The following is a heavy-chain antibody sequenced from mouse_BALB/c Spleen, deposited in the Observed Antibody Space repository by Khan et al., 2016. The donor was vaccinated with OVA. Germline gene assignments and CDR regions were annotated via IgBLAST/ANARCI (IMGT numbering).Heavy chain of an antibody. J-gene: IGHJ4*01. CDR1: GYTFTSNT. CDR2: INPRSGYT. CDR3: ARRTKGYTMDS. Sequence: QVQLKQSGAELARPGASVRMSCKASGYTFTSNTMHWIKQRPGQGLEWIGYINPRSGYTNYNQNFKDKATLTADKSSSTAYMQLSSLTSEDSAVYYCARRTKGYTMDSWGQGTSGTVSS. V-gene: IGHV1-4*01. D-gene: IGHD2-14*01.